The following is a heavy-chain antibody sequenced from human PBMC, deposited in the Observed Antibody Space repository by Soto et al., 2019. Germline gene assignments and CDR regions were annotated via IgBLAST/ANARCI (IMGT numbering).Heavy chain of an antibody. J-gene: IGHJ6*02. D-gene: IGHD3-10*01. CDR2: ISSSGSTI. CDR1: GFTFSSYE. V-gene: IGHV3-48*03. Sequence: QSVGSLRLSCAASGFTFSSYEMNWVRQAPGKGLEWVSYISSSGSTIYYADSVKGRFTISRDNAKNSLYLQMNSLRAEDTAVYYCARGSLTFLASYGMDVWGQGTTVTVSS. CDR3: ARGSLTFLASYGMDV.